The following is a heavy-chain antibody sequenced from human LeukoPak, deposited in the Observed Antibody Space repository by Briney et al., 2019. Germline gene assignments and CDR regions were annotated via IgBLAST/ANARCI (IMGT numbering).Heavy chain of an antibody. CDR2: INHRGST. CDR3: ARGSSDRGTYYDILTGYYRVDY. Sequence: SETLSLTCAVYGGSFSGYYWSWIRQPPGKGLEWIGEINHRGSTNYNPSLKSRVTISVDTSKNQFSLKLSSVTAADTAVYYCARGSSDRGTYYDILTGYYRVDYWGQGTLVTVSS. CDR1: GGSFSGYY. D-gene: IGHD3-9*01. V-gene: IGHV4-34*01. J-gene: IGHJ4*02.